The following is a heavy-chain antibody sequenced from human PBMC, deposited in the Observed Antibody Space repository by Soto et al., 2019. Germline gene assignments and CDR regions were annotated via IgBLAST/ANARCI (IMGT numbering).Heavy chain of an antibody. V-gene: IGHV4-59*01. CDR1: SGSISTYY. CDR3: ARGDYALFDAFDI. D-gene: IGHD4-17*01. J-gene: IGHJ3*02. CDR2: IYYTGST. Sequence: SETLSLTCTVSSGSISTYYWSWIRQPPGKGLEWIGYIYYTGSTNYNPSLKTRVAISMDTSKNQFSPKLSSVTAADTAVYYCARGDYALFDAFDIWGQGTMVTVSS.